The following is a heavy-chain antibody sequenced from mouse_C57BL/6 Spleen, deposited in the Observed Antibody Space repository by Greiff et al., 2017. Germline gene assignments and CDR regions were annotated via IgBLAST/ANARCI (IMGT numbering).Heavy chain of an antibody. CDR2: IDPSDSET. CDR1: GYTFTSYW. Sequence: QVQLQQPGAELVRPGSSVKLSCKASGYTFTSYWMPWVKQRPIQGLEWIGNIDPSDSETHYNQKFKDKATLTVDKSSSTAYMQLSSLTSEDSAVYYCARNGNYPYWYFDVWGTGTTVTVSS. D-gene: IGHD2-1*01. CDR3: ARNGNYPYWYFDV. V-gene: IGHV1-52*01. J-gene: IGHJ1*03.